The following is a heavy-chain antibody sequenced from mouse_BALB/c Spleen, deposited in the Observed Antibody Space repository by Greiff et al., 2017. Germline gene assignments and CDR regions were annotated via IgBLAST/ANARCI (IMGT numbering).Heavy chain of an antibody. J-gene: IGHJ4*01. D-gene: IGHD1-1*01. CDR3: ARGREYGSSYGDAMDY. CDR1: GFTFSSYA. V-gene: IGHV5-6-5*01. CDR2: ISSGGST. Sequence: DVQLVESGGGLVKPGGSLKLSCAASGFTFSSYAMSWVRQTPEKRLEWVASISSGGSTYYPDSVKGRFTISRDNARNILYLQMSSLRSEDTAMYYCARGREYGSSYGDAMDYWGQGTSVTVSS.